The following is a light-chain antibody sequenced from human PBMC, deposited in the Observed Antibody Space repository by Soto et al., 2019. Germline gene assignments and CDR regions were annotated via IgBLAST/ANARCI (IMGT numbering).Light chain of an antibody. CDR3: QQYGISPRT. Sequence: ELVLTQSPGTLSLSPGERATLSCRASQSVSSSYLAWYQQKHGQAPRLLIYGASSRATGIPDRFSGSRSGTDFTLTISRLEPEGFAVYYCQQYGISPRTFGQGTKVYIK. V-gene: IGKV3-20*01. CDR2: GAS. J-gene: IGKJ1*01. CDR1: QSVSSSY.